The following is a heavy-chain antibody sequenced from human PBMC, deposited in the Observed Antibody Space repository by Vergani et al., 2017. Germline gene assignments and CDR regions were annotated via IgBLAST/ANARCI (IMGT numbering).Heavy chain of an antibody. V-gene: IGHV4-39*01. CDR3: ARHLRQLARNDVFDI. CDR2: IYDSRNN. J-gene: IGHJ3*02. CDR1: GMSISNNNYY. Sequence: QLQLQESGPRLVKPSETLSLTCSLSGMSISNNNYYWGWIRHPPGKGLEWIGSIYDSRNNNYSPSLKSRVSISVDTSQNQFSLNLTSVTAADTAVYYCARHLRQLARNDVFDIWGHGTLVTVSS. D-gene: IGHD6-6*01.